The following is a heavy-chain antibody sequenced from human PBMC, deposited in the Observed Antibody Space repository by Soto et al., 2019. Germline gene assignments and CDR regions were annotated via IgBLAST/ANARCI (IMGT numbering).Heavy chain of an antibody. V-gene: IGHV1-46*03. D-gene: IGHD1-26*01. CDR3: ARDQVGPHPGVYYYYYGMDV. J-gene: IGHJ6*02. CDR2: INPSGGST. Sequence: ASVKVSCKASGYTFTSYYMHWVRQAPGQGLEWMGIINPSGGSTSYAQKFQGRVTMTRDTSTSTVYMELSSLRPEDTAVYYCARDQVGPHPGVYYYYYGMDVWGQGTTVTVSS. CDR1: GYTFTSYY.